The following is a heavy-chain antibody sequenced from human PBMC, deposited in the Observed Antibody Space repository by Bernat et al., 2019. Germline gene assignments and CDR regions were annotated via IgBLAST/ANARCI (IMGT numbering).Heavy chain of an antibody. J-gene: IGHJ4*02. V-gene: IGHV3-30*01. D-gene: IGHD2-2*01. CDR1: GFTFSTYP. CDR3: VRDYCISARCYYDY. CDR2: LSKDGSNK. Sequence: QVQLVESGGGVVQPGRSLRLSCAASGFTFSTYPMYWVRQAPGKGLECVALLSKDGSNKYSAESVKGRFTISRDKSKNTLYLQMNRLRVEDTAVYYFVRDYCISARCYYDYWGQGSLVTVSS.